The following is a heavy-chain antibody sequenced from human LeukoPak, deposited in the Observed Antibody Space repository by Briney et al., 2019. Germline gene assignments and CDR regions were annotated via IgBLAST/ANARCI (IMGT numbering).Heavy chain of an antibody. J-gene: IGHJ4*02. CDR3: ARVTGVGHRIDY. D-gene: IGHD3-3*01. Sequence: ASVKVSCKASGYTFTGYYMHWVRQAPGQGLEWMGWINPNSGGTNYAQKFQGRVTKTRDTSISTAYMELSRLRSDDTAVYYCARVTGVGHRIDYWGQGTLVTVSS. V-gene: IGHV1-2*02. CDR1: GYTFTGYY. CDR2: INPNSGGT.